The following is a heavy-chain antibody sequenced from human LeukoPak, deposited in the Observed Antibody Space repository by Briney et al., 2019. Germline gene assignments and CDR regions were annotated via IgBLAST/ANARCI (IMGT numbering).Heavy chain of an antibody. Sequence: SQTLSLTCTVSGGSISSGGYYWSWIRQPPGKGLEWIGEINHSGSTNYNPSLKSRVTISVDTSKNQFSLKLSSVTAADTAVYYCAKGHYYDSSGPLGYWGQGTLVTVSS. V-gene: IGHV4-30-2*01. CDR2: INHSGST. CDR1: GGSISSGGYY. J-gene: IGHJ4*02. CDR3: AKGHYYDSSGPLGY. D-gene: IGHD3-22*01.